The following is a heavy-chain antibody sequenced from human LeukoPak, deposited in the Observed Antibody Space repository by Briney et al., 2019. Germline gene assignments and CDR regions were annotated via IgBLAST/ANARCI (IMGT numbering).Heavy chain of an antibody. CDR2: IYTCGST. V-gene: IGHV4-4*07. J-gene: IGHJ4*02. D-gene: IGHD3-22*01. CDR3: ARTYYDSSGYFRIYYFDY. CDR1: GGSISSYY. Sequence: PSETLSLTCTVSGGSISSYYWSWIRQPAGKGLEWIGRIYTCGSTNYNPSLKSRVTMSVGTSKNQFSLKLSSVTAADTAVYYCARTYYDSSGYFRIYYFDYWGQGTLVTVSS.